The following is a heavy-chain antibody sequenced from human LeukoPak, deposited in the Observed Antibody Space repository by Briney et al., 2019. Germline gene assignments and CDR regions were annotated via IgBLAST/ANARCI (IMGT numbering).Heavy chain of an antibody. Sequence: PGGSLRLSCAASGLTFSSYAMHWVRQAPGKGLEWVAVISYDGSNKYYADSVKGRFTISRDNSKNTLYLQMNSLRAEDTAVYYCAREGLLRYFDWSEATYGMDVWGQGTTVTVSS. CDR1: GLTFSSYA. D-gene: IGHD3-9*01. J-gene: IGHJ6*02. CDR2: ISYDGSNK. CDR3: AREGLLRYFDWSEATYGMDV. V-gene: IGHV3-30*04.